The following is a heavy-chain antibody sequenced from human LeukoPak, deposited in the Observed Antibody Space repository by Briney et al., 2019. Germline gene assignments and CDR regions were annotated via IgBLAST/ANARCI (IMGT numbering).Heavy chain of an antibody. V-gene: IGHV4-34*01. CDR1: GGSFSGYY. CDR3: ARVGSSGYYYVAY. Sequence: PSETLSLTCAVYGGSFSGYYWSWIRQPPGKGLEWIGEIKHSGSTNYNPSLKSRVTISVDTSKNQFSLKLSSVTAADTAVYYCARVGSSGYYYVAYWGQGTLVTVSS. D-gene: IGHD3-22*01. CDR2: IKHSGST. J-gene: IGHJ4*02.